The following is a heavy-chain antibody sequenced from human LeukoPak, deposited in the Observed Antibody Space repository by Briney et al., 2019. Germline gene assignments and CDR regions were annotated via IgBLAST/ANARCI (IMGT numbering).Heavy chain of an antibody. CDR3: ARGVHWGLAGSYYLFDY. CDR1: GFTVSSNY. D-gene: IGHD3-10*01. V-gene: IGHV3-66*01. J-gene: IGHJ4*02. CDR2: ICSACST. Sequence: PGGSLRLSCAASGFTVSSNYMTWVRQAPGKGLELVSVICSACSTYYAGSVKGRFTLSRDNSKNSLYLQMNSLRAGDMAVYYCARGVHWGLAGSYYLFDYWGQGTLVTVSS.